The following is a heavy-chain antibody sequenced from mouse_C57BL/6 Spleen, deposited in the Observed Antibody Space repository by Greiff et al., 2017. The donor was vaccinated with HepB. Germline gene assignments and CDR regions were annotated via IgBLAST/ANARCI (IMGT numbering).Heavy chain of an antibody. CDR1: GYTFTSYW. J-gene: IGHJ2*01. CDR2: IDPSDSYT. V-gene: IGHV1-59*01. D-gene: IGHD2-5*01. Sequence: QVQLQQPGAELVRPGTSVKLSCKASGYTFTSYWMHWVKQRPGQGLEWIGVIDPSDSYTNYNQKFKGKATLTVDTSSSTAYMQLSSLTSEDSAVYYCARDYSNYVVFDYWGQGTTLTVSS. CDR3: ARDYSNYVVFDY.